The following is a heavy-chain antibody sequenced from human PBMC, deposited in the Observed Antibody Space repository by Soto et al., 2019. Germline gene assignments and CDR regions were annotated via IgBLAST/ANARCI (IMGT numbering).Heavy chain of an antibody. CDR2: INPNSGVT. CDR3: ARRLGLLVTPIPGY. Sequence: QVELVQSGAEVKKPGASVKVSCKASGYTFTGYHMHWVRQAPGQGLEWMGWINPNSGVTIYAQKFQGRVIMTRETPITTAYMELSRLTPDDTAVYYCARRLGLLVTPIPGYWGQVTLVTVSS. D-gene: IGHD2-21*02. V-gene: IGHV1-2*02. J-gene: IGHJ4*02. CDR1: GYTFTGYH.